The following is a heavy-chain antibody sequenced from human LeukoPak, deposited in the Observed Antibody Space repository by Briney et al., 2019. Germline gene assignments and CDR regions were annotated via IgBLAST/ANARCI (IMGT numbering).Heavy chain of an antibody. D-gene: IGHD2-15*01. V-gene: IGHV5-10-1*01. Sequence: RGASLRISCKASGSSFTSYWISWGRQMPGKGLEWMGRIDPSDSYTNYSPSFQGHVTISANKSISTAYLHWSSLETADTAIYYWARARSASLRFFDYWGQGTLVTVSS. CDR2: IDPSDSYT. CDR3: ARARSASLRFFDY. J-gene: IGHJ4*02. CDR1: GSSFTSYW.